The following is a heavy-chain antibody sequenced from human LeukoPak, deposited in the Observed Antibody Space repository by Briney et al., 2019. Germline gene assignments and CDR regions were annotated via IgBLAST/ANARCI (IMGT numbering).Heavy chain of an antibody. J-gene: IGHJ4*02. Sequence: GGSLRLSCAASGFTFSSYTMNWVRQPPGKGLEWVSNIGTSSTTIYYADSVKGRFTISRDNAKNSLYLQMNSLRAEDTAVYYCARDNNGYDDWGQGTLVTVSS. CDR2: IGTSSTTI. CDR3: ARDNNGYDD. V-gene: IGHV3-48*04. CDR1: GFTFSSYT. D-gene: IGHD5-12*01.